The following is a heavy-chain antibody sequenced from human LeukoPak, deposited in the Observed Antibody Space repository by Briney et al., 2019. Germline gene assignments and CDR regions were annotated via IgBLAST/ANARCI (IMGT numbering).Heavy chain of an antibody. D-gene: IGHD2-2*01. V-gene: IGHV1-18*01. CDR2: ISAYNGNT. J-gene: IGHJ4*02. Sequence: ASVKVSCKASGYTFTSYGISWVRQAPGQGLEWMGWISAYNGNTNYAQKLQGRVTITRDTSASTAYIELRSLRSEDTAMYYCARGSTSDWPLDHWGQETLVTISS. CDR3: ARGSTSDWPLDH. CDR1: GYTFTSYG.